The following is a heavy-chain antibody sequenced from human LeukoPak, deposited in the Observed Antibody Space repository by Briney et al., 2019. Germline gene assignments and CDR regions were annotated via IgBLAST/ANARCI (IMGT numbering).Heavy chain of an antibody. CDR3: AGFSVEMATWTDY. D-gene: IGHD5-24*01. J-gene: IGHJ4*02. Sequence: PSETLSFTCIVSGGSISSAAYHWGWIRQSPGKGLEWIATVSYTGGTYYNPSLKSRVTISLDTSRNQLSLELTSVTAADTAAYYCAGFSVEMATWTDYWGQGALVTVSS. CDR2: VSYTGGT. V-gene: IGHV4-39*01. CDR1: GGSISSAAYH.